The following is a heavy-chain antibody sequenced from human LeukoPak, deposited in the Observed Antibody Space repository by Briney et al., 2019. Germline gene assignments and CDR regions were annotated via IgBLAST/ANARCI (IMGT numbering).Heavy chain of an antibody. CDR3: AKDRRGGDYGDDY. CDR2: ISGSGTST. J-gene: IGHJ4*02. D-gene: IGHD4-17*01. Sequence: GRSLRLSCAASGFTFSSYAMSWVRQAPGKGLEWVSAISGSGTSTYYADSVKGRFTISRDNSNNTLYLQMNSLRAEDTAVYYCAKDRRGGDYGDDYWGQGTLVTVSS. CDR1: GFTFSSYA. V-gene: IGHV3-23*01.